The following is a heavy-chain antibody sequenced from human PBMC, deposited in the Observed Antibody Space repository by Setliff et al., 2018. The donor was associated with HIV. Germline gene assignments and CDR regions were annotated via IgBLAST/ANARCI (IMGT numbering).Heavy chain of an antibody. J-gene: IGHJ3*02. CDR1: GGSFSGYY. CDR3: ARAYYDYVWGRTKDAFDI. V-gene: IGHV4-34*01. Sequence: NPSETLSLTCAVYGGSFSGYYWSWIRQPPGKGLEWIGEINHSGSTNYNPSLKSRVTISVDTSKNQFSLKLSSVTAADTAVYYCARAYYDYVWGRTKDAFDIWGQGTMVTVSS. CDR2: INHSGST. D-gene: IGHD3-16*01.